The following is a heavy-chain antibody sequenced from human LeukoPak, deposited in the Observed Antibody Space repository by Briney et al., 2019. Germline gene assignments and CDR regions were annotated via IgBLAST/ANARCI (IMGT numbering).Heavy chain of an antibody. V-gene: IGHV3-74*01. CDR1: EFTFSAYW. Sequence: GGSLRLSCAASEFTFSAYWMHWVRQAPGKGLVWVSRIRGDGSMTNYADSVKGRFTISRDNAKNTLYLQMNSLRLEDTAVYYCARENLAAAADYWGQGTVVIVSS. J-gene: IGHJ4*02. CDR3: ARENLAAAADY. CDR2: IRGDGSMT. D-gene: IGHD6-25*01.